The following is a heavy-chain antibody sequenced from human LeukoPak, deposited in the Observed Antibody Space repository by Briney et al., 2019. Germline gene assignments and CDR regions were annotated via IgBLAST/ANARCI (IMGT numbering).Heavy chain of an antibody. CDR1: GYTFTGYY. CDR2: INPNSGGT. V-gene: IGHV1-2*02. J-gene: IGHJ4*02. Sequence: EASVKVSCKASGYTFTGYYMHWVRQAPGQGLEWMGWINPNSGGTNYAQKFQGRVTMTRDTSISTAYMELSRLRSDDTAVYYCAILSSSWYQDLDYWGQGTLVTVSS. CDR3: AILSSSWYQDLDY. D-gene: IGHD6-13*01.